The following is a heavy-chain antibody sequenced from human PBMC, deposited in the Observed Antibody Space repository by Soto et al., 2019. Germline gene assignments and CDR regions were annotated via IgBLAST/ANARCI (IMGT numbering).Heavy chain of an antibody. J-gene: IGHJ4*02. CDR1: GFTFSSYA. CDR3: AKALHYGSGSYDNLKSFDY. V-gene: IGHV3-23*01. Sequence: GGSLRLSCAASGFTFSSYAMSWVRQAPGKGLEWVSAISGSGGSTYYADSVKGRFTISRDNSKNTLYLQMNSLRAEDTAVYYCAKALHYGSGSYDNLKSFDYWGQGTLVTVSS. D-gene: IGHD3-10*01. CDR2: ISGSGGST.